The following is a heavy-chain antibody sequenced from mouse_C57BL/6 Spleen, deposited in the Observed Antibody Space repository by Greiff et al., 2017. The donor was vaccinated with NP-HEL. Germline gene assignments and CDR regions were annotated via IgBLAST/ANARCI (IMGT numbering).Heavy chain of an antibody. CDR1: GFTFSDYG. V-gene: IGHV5-17*01. D-gene: IGHD1-1*01. CDR3: ASNYYGSSYVKYYFDY. CDR2: ISSGSSTI. Sequence: EVKVVESGGGLVKPGGSLKLSCAASGFTFSDYGMHWVRQAPEKGLEWVAYISSGSSTIYYADTVKGRFTISRDNAKNTLFLQMTSLRSEDTAMYYCASNYYGSSYVKYYFDYWGQGTTLTVSS. J-gene: IGHJ2*01.